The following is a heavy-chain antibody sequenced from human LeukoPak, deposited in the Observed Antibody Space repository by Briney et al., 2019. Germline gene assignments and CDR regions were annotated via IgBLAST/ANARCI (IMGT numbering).Heavy chain of an antibody. J-gene: IGHJ4*02. CDR1: GGSISGYY. Sequence: SETLSLTCTVSGGSISGYYWNWIRQSPEKGLEWIGYIYHSGTINFNPSLKARVTMSIDTSKNQFSLKLSSVTAADTAVYYCAIGESGVGFWSGYYYGYWGQGTLVTVSS. V-gene: IGHV4-59*01. CDR3: AIGESGVGFWSGYYYGY. CDR2: IYHSGTI. D-gene: IGHD3-3*01.